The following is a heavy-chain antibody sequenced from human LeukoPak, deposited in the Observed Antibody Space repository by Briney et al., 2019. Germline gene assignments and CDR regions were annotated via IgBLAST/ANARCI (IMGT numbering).Heavy chain of an antibody. CDR2: IYYSGST. J-gene: IGHJ4*02. V-gene: IGHV4-31*03. Sequence: SETLSLTCTVSGGSISSGGYYWSWTRQHPGKGLEWIGYIYYSGSTYYNPSLKSRVTISVDTSKNQFSLKLSSVAAADTAVYYCARWGRSSFDYWGQGTLVTVSS. D-gene: IGHD7-27*01. CDR1: GGSISSGGYY. CDR3: ARWGRSSFDY.